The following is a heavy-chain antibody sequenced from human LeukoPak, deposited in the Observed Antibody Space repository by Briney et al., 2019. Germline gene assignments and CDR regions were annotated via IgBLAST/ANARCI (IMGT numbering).Heavy chain of an antibody. CDR3: ARQCCSGVSRYYFDY. D-gene: IGHD2-15*01. J-gene: IGHJ4*02. CDR2: IYHSGSN. Sequence: SETLSLTCTVSGGSISSGYYWGWIRQTPEKGLEWIGSIYHSGSNYHNPSLESRVTISVDTSKNQFSLRLRSVTAADTAVYCCARQCCSGVSRYYFDYWGQGTLVTVSS. CDR1: GGSISSGYY. V-gene: IGHV4-38-2*02.